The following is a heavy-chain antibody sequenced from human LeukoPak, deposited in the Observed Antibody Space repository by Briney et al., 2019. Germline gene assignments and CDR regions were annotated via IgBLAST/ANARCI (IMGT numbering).Heavy chain of an antibody. CDR3: AKVDYCSGGSCYRAGINFDY. CDR2: ISGSGGST. Sequence: PGGSLRLSCAASGFTFSSYAMSWVRQAPGKGLEWVSAISGSGGSTYYADSVKGRFTISRDNSKNTLYLQMNSLRAEDTAVYYCAKVDYCSGGSCYRAGINFDYWGQGTLVTVSS. CDR1: GFTFSSYA. V-gene: IGHV3-23*01. D-gene: IGHD2-15*01. J-gene: IGHJ4*02.